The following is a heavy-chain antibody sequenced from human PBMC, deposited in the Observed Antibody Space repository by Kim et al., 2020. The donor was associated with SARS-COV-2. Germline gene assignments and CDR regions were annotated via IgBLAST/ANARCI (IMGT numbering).Heavy chain of an antibody. CDR3: ARHLRRLLGFPNRFDS. J-gene: IGHJ5*01. CDR2: IYYSGST. CDR1: GGSISSSSYY. Sequence: SETLSLTCTVSGGSISSSSYYWGWIRQPPGKGLEWIGSIYYSGSTYYNPSLKSRVTISVDTSKNQFSLKLSSVTAADTAVYYCARHLRRLLGFPNRFDSWGQGTLVTVSS. D-gene: IGHD3-3*01. V-gene: IGHV4-39*01.